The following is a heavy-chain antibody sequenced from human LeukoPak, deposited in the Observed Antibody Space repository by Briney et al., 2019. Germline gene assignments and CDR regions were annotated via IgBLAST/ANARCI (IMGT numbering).Heavy chain of an antibody. Sequence: PSETLSLTCAVYGGSFSGYYWSWIRQPPGKGLEWIGEINHSGSTNYNPSLKSRVTISVDTSKNQFSLKLSSVTAADTAVYYCAISSGWYSYYYYGMDVWGQGTTVTVSS. CDR3: AISSGWYSYYYYGMDV. D-gene: IGHD6-19*01. V-gene: IGHV4-34*01. J-gene: IGHJ6*02. CDR1: GGSFSGYY. CDR2: INHSGST.